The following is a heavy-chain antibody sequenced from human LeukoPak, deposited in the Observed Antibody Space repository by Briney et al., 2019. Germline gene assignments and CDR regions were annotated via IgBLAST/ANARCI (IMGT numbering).Heavy chain of an antibody. CDR3: ARAENYYDSSGYWGY. CDR1: GGSISSYY. J-gene: IGHJ4*02. Sequence: PSETLSLTCTVSGGSISSYYWSWIRQPPGKGLEWIGYIYYSGSTNYNPSLKSRVTISVDTSKDQFSLKLSSVTAADTAVYYCARAENYYDSSGYWGYWGQGTLVTVSS. CDR2: IYYSGST. V-gene: IGHV4-59*01. D-gene: IGHD3-22*01.